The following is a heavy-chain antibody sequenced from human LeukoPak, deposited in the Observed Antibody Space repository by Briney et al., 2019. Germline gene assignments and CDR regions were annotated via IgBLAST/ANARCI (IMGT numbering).Heavy chain of an antibody. Sequence: ASVSLSCKASGYTFTGYYMHWVRQAPGQGLGWMGWINPNSGGTNYAQKFQGRVTMTRDTSISTAYMELSRLRSDDTAVYYCARDRYYYDSSGPFDPWGQGTLVTVSS. CDR2: INPNSGGT. V-gene: IGHV1-2*02. D-gene: IGHD3-22*01. J-gene: IGHJ5*02. CDR1: GYTFTGYY. CDR3: ARDRYYYDSSGPFDP.